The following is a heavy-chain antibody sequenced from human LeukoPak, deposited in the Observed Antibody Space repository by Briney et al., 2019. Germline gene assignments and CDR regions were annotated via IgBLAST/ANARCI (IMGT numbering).Heavy chain of an antibody. CDR2: ISYDGSNK. J-gene: IGHJ4*02. CDR1: GFTFSSYA. CDR3: ASSYDRSGYYYWGFDY. V-gene: IGHV3-30-3*01. Sequence: GGSLRLSCAASGFTFSSYAMHWVRQAPGKGLEWVAVISYDGSNKYYADSVKGRFTISRDNSKNTLYLQMNSLRAEDTAVYYCASSYDRSGYYYWGFDYWGQGTLVTVSS. D-gene: IGHD3-22*01.